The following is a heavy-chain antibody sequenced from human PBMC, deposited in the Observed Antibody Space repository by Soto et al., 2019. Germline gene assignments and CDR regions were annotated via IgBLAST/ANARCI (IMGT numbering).Heavy chain of an antibody. Sequence: AGGSLRLSCAASGFTFSSYAMSWVRQAPGKGLEWVSAISGSGGSTYYADSVKGRFTISRDNSKNTLYLQMNSLRAEDTAVYYCAKGSSGWYQGYYYYYMDAWGKGTTVTVSS. CDR2: ISGSGGST. V-gene: IGHV3-23*01. D-gene: IGHD6-19*01. CDR1: GFTFSSYA. J-gene: IGHJ6*03. CDR3: AKGSSGWYQGYYYYYMDA.